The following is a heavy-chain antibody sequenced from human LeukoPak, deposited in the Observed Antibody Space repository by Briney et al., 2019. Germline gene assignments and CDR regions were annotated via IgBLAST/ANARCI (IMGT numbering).Heavy chain of an antibody. CDR1: GYSFTSYW. V-gene: IGHV5-10-1*01. D-gene: IGHD2-2*01. Sequence: GESLKISCKGSGYSFTSYWISWVRQMPGKGLEWMGRIDPSDSYTNYSPSFQGHVTISADKSISTAYLQWSSLKASDAAMYYCARRCSSSSCPFEYWGQGTLVTVSS. J-gene: IGHJ4*02. CDR3: ARRCSSSSCPFEY. CDR2: IDPSDSYT.